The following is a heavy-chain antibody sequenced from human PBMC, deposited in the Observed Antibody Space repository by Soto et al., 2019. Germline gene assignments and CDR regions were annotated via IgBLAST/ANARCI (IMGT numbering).Heavy chain of an antibody. Sequence: EVQLVESGGGLVQPGGSLRLACEASGFTFRNYDMHWVRQGTGKGLAWVSGISAAGDPDYADSVEGRFTISRENAQNSFFLQMNSLRVGDTAVYYCARTDRDFYGLDVWGQGITVIVSS. CDR2: ISAAGDP. V-gene: IGHV3-13*05. CDR1: GFTFRNYD. CDR3: ARTDRDFYGLDV. J-gene: IGHJ6*02.